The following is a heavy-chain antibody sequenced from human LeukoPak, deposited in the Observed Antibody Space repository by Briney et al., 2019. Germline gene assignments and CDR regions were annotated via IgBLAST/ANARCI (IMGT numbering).Heavy chain of an antibody. Sequence: TSETLSLTCTVSGGSISSYYWSWIRQPAGKGLEWIGRIYSSGSTNYNPSLKSRVTMSVDTSKNQFSLKLSSVTAADAAVYYCARGGKATVVTVWGQGTLVTVSS. D-gene: IGHD4-23*01. V-gene: IGHV4-4*07. CDR3: ARGGKATVVTV. CDR1: GGSISSYY. CDR2: IYSSGST. J-gene: IGHJ4*02.